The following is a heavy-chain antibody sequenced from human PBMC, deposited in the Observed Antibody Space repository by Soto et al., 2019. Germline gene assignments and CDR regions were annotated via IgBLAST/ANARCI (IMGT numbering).Heavy chain of an antibody. CDR1: EFTFSSYE. Sequence: EVQLVESGGGLVQPGGSLRLSCVASEFTFSSYEMNWVRQAPGKGLEWVSYISSSGTTIYYTDSVKGQFTISRDNAKKSLYLQMNSLRAEDTALYYCVRFGGAAAGPGDYWGQGTLVTVSS. CDR3: VRFGGAAAGPGDY. CDR2: ISSSGTTI. D-gene: IGHD6-13*01. V-gene: IGHV3-48*03. J-gene: IGHJ4*02.